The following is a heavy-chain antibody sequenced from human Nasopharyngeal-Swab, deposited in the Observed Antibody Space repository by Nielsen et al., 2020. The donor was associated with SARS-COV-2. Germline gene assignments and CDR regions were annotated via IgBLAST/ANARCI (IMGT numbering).Heavy chain of an antibody. Sequence: GESLKISCAASGFTFSSYAMHWVRQAPGKGLEWVAVISYDGSNKYYADSVKGRFTTSRDNSKNTLYLQMNSLRAEDTAVYYCARDSAVAGRGRVPGYWGQGTLVTVSS. CDR1: GFTFSSYA. CDR3: ARDSAVAGRGRVPGY. CDR2: ISYDGSNK. J-gene: IGHJ4*02. V-gene: IGHV3-30-3*01. D-gene: IGHD6-19*01.